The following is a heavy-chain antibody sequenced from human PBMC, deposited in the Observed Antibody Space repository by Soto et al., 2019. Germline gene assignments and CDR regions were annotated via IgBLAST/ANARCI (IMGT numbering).Heavy chain of an antibody. CDR3: AKGLVGPLRYYYYYMDV. V-gene: IGHV3-23*01. J-gene: IGHJ6*03. D-gene: IGHD2-15*01. Sequence: GGSLRLSCAASGFTFSSYAMSWVRQAPGKGLEWVSAISGSGGSTYYADSVKGRFTISRDNSKNTLYLQMNSLRAEDTAVYYCAKGLVGPLRYYYYYMDVWGKGTTVTVAS. CDR1: GFTFSSYA. CDR2: ISGSGGST.